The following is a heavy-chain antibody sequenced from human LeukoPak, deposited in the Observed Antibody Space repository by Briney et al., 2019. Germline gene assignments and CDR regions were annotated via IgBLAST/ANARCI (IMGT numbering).Heavy chain of an antibody. CDR2: IKSRTDGGTT. CDR3: TTKLGFTYGVDF. Sequence: GGSLRLSCEVSGFSVNDGWMNWVRQAPGKGLEWLANIKSRTDGGTTEHAAPVNGRFSVSVDGSKNTFYLQMNSLKSEDTALYYCTTKLGFTYGVDFWGQGTLVTVSA. J-gene: IGHJ4*02. D-gene: IGHD5-18*01. CDR1: GFSVNDGW. V-gene: IGHV3-15*01.